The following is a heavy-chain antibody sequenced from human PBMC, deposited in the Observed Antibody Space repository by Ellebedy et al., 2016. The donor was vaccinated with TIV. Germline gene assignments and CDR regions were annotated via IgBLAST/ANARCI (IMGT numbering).Heavy chain of an antibody. CDR3: AKEGEVISGWYPNDY. J-gene: IGHJ4*02. D-gene: IGHD6-19*01. CDR1: GFTFSSYA. V-gene: IGHV3-23*01. Sequence: GESLKISXAASGFTFSSYAMSWVRQAPGKGLEWVSAISGSGGSTYYADSVKGRFTISRDNSKNTLYLQMNSLRAEDTAVYYCAKEGEVISGWYPNDYWGQGTLVTVSS. CDR2: ISGSGGST.